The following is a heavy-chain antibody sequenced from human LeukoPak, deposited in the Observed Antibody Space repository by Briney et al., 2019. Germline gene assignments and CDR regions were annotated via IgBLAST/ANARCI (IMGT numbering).Heavy chain of an antibody. CDR1: GGSINSGY. CDR2: LYPSGST. J-gene: IGHJ6*02. CDR3: ARVTLVPSMDV. Sequence: SETLSLTCSVSGGSINSGYWSWIRQPPGKGLEWIGLLYPSGSTNYNPSLKSRVTISVDTSKNQFSLKLSSVTAADTAVYYCARVTLVPSMDVWGQGTTVTVSS. V-gene: IGHV4-59*01. D-gene: IGHD6-13*01.